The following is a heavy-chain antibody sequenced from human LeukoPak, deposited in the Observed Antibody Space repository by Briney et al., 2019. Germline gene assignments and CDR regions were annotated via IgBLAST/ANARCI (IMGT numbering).Heavy chain of an antibody. CDR3: ARGPGCSGGGCRPFDY. D-gene: IGHD2-15*01. CDR1: GGSFSGYY. CDR2: INHRGST. V-gene: IGHV4-34*01. Sequence: PSETLSLTCAVYGGSFSGYYWSWIRQPPGKGLEWIGEINHRGSTNYNPSLKSRVTISVDTSKNQFSLKLSSVTAADTAVYYCARGPGCSGGGCRPFDYWGQGTLVTVSS. J-gene: IGHJ4*02.